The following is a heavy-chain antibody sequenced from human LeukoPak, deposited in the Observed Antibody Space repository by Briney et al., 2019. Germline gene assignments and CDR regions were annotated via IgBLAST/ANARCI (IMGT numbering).Heavy chain of an antibody. Sequence: GRSLRLSCAASGFTFSSYGMHWVRQAPGKGLEWVAVIWYDGSSKYYVDSVKGRFTISRDNSKNTLYLQMNSLRAEDTAVYYCAREGGYSGYDLDYWGQGTLVTVSS. D-gene: IGHD5-12*01. CDR3: AREGGYSGYDLDY. V-gene: IGHV3-33*01. CDR2: IWYDGSSK. J-gene: IGHJ4*02. CDR1: GFTFSSYG.